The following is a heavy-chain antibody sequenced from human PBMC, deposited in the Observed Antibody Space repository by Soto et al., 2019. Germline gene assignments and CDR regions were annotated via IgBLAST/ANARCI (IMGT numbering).Heavy chain of an antibody. J-gene: IGHJ4*02. D-gene: IGHD2-2*01. CDR3: ARDPYCSSTRCPRFDY. CDR2: ISSSGSTI. CDR1: GFTFSDYY. Sequence: QVQLVESGGGLVKPGGSLGLSCAASGFTFSDYYMSWIRQAPGKGLEWVSYISSSGSTIYYAASVKGRFTISRDNAKNSLYLQMNRLRAEDTAVYYCARDPYCSSTRCPRFDYWGQGTLVTVSS. V-gene: IGHV3-11*01.